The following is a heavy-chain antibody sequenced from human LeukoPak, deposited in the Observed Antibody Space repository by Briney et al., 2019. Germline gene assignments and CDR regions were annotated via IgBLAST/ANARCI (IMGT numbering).Heavy chain of an antibody. V-gene: IGHV3-21*01. Sequence: GGSLRLSCAASAFTFSSYSLNWVRQAPGKGLEWVTFISTSSSYIHYADSVKGRFTISRDNAKNSLYLQMNSLRAEDTAVYYCARARYETRIWPKSRYDYYHYMDVWGKGTTVTVSS. J-gene: IGHJ6*03. D-gene: IGHD3-3*01. CDR3: ARARYETRIWPKSRYDYYHYMDV. CDR1: AFTFSSYS. CDR2: ISTSSSYI.